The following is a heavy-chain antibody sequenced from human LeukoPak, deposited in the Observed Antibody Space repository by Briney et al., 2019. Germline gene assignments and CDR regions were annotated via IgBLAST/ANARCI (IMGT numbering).Heavy chain of an antibody. Sequence: PGGSLRLSCVASGFTFSSYEMSWVRQAPGKGLEWVSAITGIGDNTNYANSVKGRFTISRDNSKNTLYLQMNSLRAEDTAIYYCAKGPRALEHYTHLFDYWGQGTLVTVSS. J-gene: IGHJ4*02. CDR3: AKGPRALEHYTHLFDY. D-gene: IGHD1/OR15-1a*01. CDR2: ITGIGDNT. CDR1: GFTFSSYE. V-gene: IGHV3-23*01.